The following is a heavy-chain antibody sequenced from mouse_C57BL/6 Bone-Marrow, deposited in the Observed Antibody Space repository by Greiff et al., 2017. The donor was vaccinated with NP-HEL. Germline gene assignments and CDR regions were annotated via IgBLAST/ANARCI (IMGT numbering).Heavy chain of an antibody. V-gene: IGHV1-69*01. CDR1: GYTFTSYW. J-gene: IGHJ1*03. CDR3: ERRAGSSIYWYFDV. CDR2: IDPSDSYT. Sequence: QVQLQQPGAELVMPGASVKLSCKASGYTFTSYWMHWVKQRPGQGLEWIGEIDPSDSYTNYNQKFKGKSTLTVDTSSSTAYLQLSSLTAEDSAFYYCERRAGSSIYWYFDVWGTGTTVTVSS. D-gene: IGHD1-1*01.